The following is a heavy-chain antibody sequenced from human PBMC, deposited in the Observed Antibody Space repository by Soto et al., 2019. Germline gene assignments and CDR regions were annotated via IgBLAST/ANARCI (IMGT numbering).Heavy chain of an antibody. CDR1: GYTFTNNP. Sequence: ASVKVSCKSSGYTFTNNPMHWVRQAPGQRLEWMGWINAGNGDTKYSQKFQGRVSITRDTSASIAYMEVSSLTSEDTAVYYCARDDSGLLGYWGQGTLVTVSS. V-gene: IGHV1-3*01. D-gene: IGHD3-10*01. J-gene: IGHJ4*02. CDR2: INAGNGDT. CDR3: ARDDSGLLGY.